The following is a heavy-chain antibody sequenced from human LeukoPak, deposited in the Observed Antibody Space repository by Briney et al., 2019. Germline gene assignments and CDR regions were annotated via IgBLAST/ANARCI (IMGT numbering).Heavy chain of an antibody. D-gene: IGHD5-12*01. J-gene: IGHJ4*02. CDR1: GYTFTTYA. CDR2: INAGTGNT. V-gene: IGHV1-3*01. Sequence: ASVKVSCKASGYTFTTYAIHWLRQAPGQRLEWMGWINAGTGNTKFSQKFQGRVTITRDTSASTAYMELSSLTSEDTAVYYCATLAGDSGYDSNFDYWGQGTLVTVSS. CDR3: ATLAGDSGYDSNFDY.